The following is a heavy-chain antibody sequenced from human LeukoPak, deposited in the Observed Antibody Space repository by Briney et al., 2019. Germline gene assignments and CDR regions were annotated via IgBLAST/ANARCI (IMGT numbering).Heavy chain of an antibody. CDR1: GGSFSGYY. CDR3: ARESSLRIIDY. J-gene: IGHJ4*02. CDR2: INHSGST. Sequence: PSETLSLTCAVYGGSFSGYYWSWIRQPPGKGLEWIGEINHSGSTNYNPSLKSRVAISVDTSKNQLSLKLSSVTAADTAVYYCARESSLRIIDYWGQGTLVTVSS. D-gene: IGHD1-26*01. V-gene: IGHV4-34*01.